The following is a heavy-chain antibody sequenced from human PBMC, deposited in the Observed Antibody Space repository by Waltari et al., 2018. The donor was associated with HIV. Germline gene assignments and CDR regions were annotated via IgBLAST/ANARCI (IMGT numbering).Heavy chain of an antibody. CDR2: VSHAGTV. J-gene: IGHJ4*01. Sequence: QVQLQQWGTGVLKPSETLTLKCAVYGGSFNDYFWSWVRQSRGGGLEWLGEVSHAGTVNYNPSLHNRVTMSVDKSKNQFSLTLTSVTAADTATYFCARGEATDLVYPYFDSWGHGNLVIVSS. CDR1: GGSFNDYF. CDR3: ARGEATDLVYPYFDS. D-gene: IGHD6-6*01. V-gene: IGHV4-34*02.